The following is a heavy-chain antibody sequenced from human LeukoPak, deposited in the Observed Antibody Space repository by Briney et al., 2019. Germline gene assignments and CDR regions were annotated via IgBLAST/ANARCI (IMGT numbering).Heavy chain of an antibody. CDR3: ARDRYSSNWYVPFDP. Sequence: PSETLSLTCTVSGGSISSYYWSWIRQPPGKGLEWIGYIYYSGSTNYNPSLKSRVTISVDTPKNQFSLKLSSVTAVDTAVYYCARDRYSSNWYVPFDPWGQGTLVAVSS. J-gene: IGHJ5*02. CDR1: GGSISSYY. D-gene: IGHD6-13*01. V-gene: IGHV4-59*01. CDR2: IYYSGST.